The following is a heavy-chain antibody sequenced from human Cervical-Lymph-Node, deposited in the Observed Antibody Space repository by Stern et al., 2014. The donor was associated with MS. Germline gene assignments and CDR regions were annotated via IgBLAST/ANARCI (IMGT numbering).Heavy chain of an antibody. D-gene: IGHD3-9*01. Sequence: VQLEESGAEVKKQGSSVKVSCKASGGTVINYAISWVRQAPGQGLEWMGDIDPIFGTTNHAQKFQGRVTITADKSTSTAYMEVSSLRSEDTAVYYCAGPRYNFWGQGTLVVVSS. CDR1: GGTVINYA. CDR3: AGPRYNF. V-gene: IGHV1-69*06. CDR2: IDPIFGTT. J-gene: IGHJ4*02.